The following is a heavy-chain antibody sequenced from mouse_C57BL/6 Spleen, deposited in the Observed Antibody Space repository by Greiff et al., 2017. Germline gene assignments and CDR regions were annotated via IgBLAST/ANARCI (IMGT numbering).Heavy chain of an antibody. D-gene: IGHD1-1*01. Sequence: QVQLQQPGAELVKPGASVKLSCKASGYTFTSYWMHWVKQRPGQGLEWIGMIHPNSGSTNYNEKFKSKATLTVDKSSSTAYMQLSSLTSEDSAVYYCGPDYGSSYWYFDVWGTGTTVTVSS. CDR3: GPDYGSSYWYFDV. CDR2: IHPNSGST. V-gene: IGHV1-64*01. CDR1: GYTFTSYW. J-gene: IGHJ1*03.